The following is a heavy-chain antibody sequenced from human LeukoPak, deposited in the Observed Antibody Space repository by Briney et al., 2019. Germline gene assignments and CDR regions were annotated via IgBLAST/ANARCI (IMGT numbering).Heavy chain of an antibody. CDR1: GYPFKSYG. J-gene: IGHJ4*02. Sequence: AAVKVSCKASGYPFKSYGINGVRQARGRGLEGMGCISAYSGNTNYAQNLQGRVTMTKDTSTSTAYMELRSLRSNDTAVYYCARPYYYDGYFDYWGQATLVTVSS. V-gene: IGHV1-18*01. CDR2: ISAYSGNT. CDR3: ARPYYYDGYFDY. D-gene: IGHD3-22*01.